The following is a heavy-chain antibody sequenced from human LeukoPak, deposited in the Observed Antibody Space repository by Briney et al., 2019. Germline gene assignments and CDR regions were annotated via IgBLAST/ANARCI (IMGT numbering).Heavy chain of an antibody. D-gene: IGHD4-17*01. Sequence: GESLRISCKGSGYSFTSYWINWVRQTPGKGLGRMWRIDPNDSYTNYNPSFQGHVTISADKSISTAYLQWSSLKASNTAMYYCASLYGDYDYWGQGTLVTVSS. J-gene: IGHJ4*02. CDR1: GYSFTSYW. CDR2: IDPNDSYT. CDR3: ASLYGDYDY. V-gene: IGHV5-10-1*01.